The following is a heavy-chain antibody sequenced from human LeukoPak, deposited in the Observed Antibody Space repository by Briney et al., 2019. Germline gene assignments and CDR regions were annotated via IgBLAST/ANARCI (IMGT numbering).Heavy chain of an antibody. V-gene: IGHV3-53*01. Sequence: PGGSLRLSCAASGFTVTSNFMTWVRQAPGKGLEWVSLIYTSGYTYYADSVKGRFTISRDNSKNTLYLQMNSLRAEDTAVYYCARDSRLGVREGKLVDGWGRGTPVTVSS. CDR1: GFTVTSNF. CDR2: IYTSGYT. CDR3: ARDSRLGVREGKLVDG. D-gene: IGHD3-10*02. J-gene: IGHJ4*02.